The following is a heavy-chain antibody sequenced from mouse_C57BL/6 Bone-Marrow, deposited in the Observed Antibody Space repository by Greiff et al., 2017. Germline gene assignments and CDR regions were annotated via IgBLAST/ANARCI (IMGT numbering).Heavy chain of an antibody. D-gene: IGHD1-1*01. J-gene: IGHJ1*03. Sequence: QVQLQQSGAELVKPGASVKISCKASGYAFSSYWMNWVKQRPGTGLEWIGQIYPGDGDTNYNGTFKGKATLTADKSSSTAYMQLSSLTSEDSAVYFCAFITTVVVRWYFDVWGTGTTVTVSS. V-gene: IGHV1-80*01. CDR1: GYAFSSYW. CDR2: IYPGDGDT. CDR3: AFITTVVVRWYFDV.